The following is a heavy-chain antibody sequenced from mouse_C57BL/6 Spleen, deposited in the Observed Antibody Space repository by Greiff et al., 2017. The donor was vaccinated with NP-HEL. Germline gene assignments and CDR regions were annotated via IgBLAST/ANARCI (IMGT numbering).Heavy chain of an antibody. CDR3: ARPEITTVVERVNCCFDV. J-gene: IGHJ1*03. V-gene: IGHV1-72*01. Sequence: VQLQQSGAELVKPGASVKLSCKASGYTFTSYWMHWVKQRPGRGLEWIGRIDPNSGGTKYNEKFKSKATLTVDKPSSTAYMQLSSLTSEDSAVYYCARPEITTVVERVNCCFDVWGTGTTVTVAS. CDR2: IDPNSGGT. D-gene: IGHD1-1*01. CDR1: GYTFTSYW.